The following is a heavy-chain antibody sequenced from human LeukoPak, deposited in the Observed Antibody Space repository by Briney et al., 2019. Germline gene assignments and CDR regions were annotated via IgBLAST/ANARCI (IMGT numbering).Heavy chain of an antibody. CDR3: ARGILRGINYGFFDY. Sequence: GGSLRLSCAASAFTFSDYYMTWIRQAPGKGLEWVSYISSSGTTIYYADSVKGRFTISRDNAKSPLYLQMNSLRAEDTAVYYCARGILRGINYGFFDYWAREPWSPSPQ. CDR1: AFTFSDYY. D-gene: IGHD5-24*01. J-gene: IGHJ4*02. CDR2: ISSSGTTI. V-gene: IGHV3-11*01.